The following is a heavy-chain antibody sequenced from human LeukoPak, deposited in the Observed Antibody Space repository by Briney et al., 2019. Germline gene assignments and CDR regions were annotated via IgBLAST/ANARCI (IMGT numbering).Heavy chain of an antibody. D-gene: IGHD6-13*01. Sequence: SETLSLTCTVSGGSISSSSYYWGWVRQPPGKGLEWIGTIYYSGSTYYNPSLQSRVTISVDTSKNQFSLKLSSVTAADTAVYYCARVYYSSSYDYWYFDLWGRGTLVTVSS. CDR1: GGSISSSSYY. CDR2: IYYSGST. J-gene: IGHJ2*01. V-gene: IGHV4-39*07. CDR3: ARVYYSSSYDYWYFDL.